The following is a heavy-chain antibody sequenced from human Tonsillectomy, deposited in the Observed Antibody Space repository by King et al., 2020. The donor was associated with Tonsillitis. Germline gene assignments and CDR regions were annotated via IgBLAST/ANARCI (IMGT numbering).Heavy chain of an antibody. D-gene: IGHD6-19*01. V-gene: IGHV1-18*01. J-gene: IGHJ6*03. Sequence: QLVQSGAEVKKPGASVKVSCKASGYTFTSYGISWVRQAPGQGLEWMGWISPYNGNTNYAQKPQGRVTMTTDTSTSTAYMELRSLRSDDTAVYFCARDWGSSGWHYYYYFYMDVWGKGTTVTVSS. CDR1: GYTFTSYG. CDR2: ISPYNGNT. CDR3: ARDWGSSGWHYYYYFYMDV.